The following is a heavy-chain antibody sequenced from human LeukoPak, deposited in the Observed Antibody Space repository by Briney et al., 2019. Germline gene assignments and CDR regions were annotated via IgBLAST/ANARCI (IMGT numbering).Heavy chain of an antibody. J-gene: IGHJ4*02. V-gene: IGHV4-34*01. CDR3: ARGRGYYDSSGYCPWSAPYYFDY. CDR1: GGSFSGYY. Sequence: SETLSLTCAVYGGSFSGYYWSWIRQPPGKGLEWIGEINHSGSTNYNPSLKSRVTISVDTSKNQFSLKLSSVTAADTAVYYCARGRGYYDSSGYCPWSAPYYFDYWGQGTLVTVSS. CDR2: INHSGST. D-gene: IGHD3-22*01.